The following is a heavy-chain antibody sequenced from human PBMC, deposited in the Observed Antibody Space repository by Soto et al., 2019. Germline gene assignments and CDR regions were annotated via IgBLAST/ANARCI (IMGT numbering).Heavy chain of an antibody. CDR1: GFTFSSHW. J-gene: IGHJ6*02. D-gene: IGHD5-18*01. CDR2: INTAGSST. CDR3: ARDLSRDSYGTYGMDV. V-gene: IGHV3-74*01. Sequence: EVQLVESGGGLVQPGGSLRLSCAASGFTFSSHWMHWVRQAPGKGLVWVSRINTAGSSTSYADPVKGRLTISRDNAKNTLYLQMNSLRGEDTAVYYCARDLSRDSYGTYGMDVWGQGTTVTVSS.